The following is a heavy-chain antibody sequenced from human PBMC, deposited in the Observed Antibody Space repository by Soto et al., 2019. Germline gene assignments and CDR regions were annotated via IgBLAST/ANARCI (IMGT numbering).Heavy chain of an antibody. V-gene: IGHV3-30*04. CDR1: GFTFSSYA. Sequence: QVQLVESGGGVVQPGRSLRLSCAASGFTFSSYAMHWVRQAPGKGLEWVAVISYDGSNKYYADSVKGRFTISRDNSKNTLYLQMNSLRAEDTAVYYCARELGYCSSTSCYEGGLDYWGQGTLVTVSS. CDR2: ISYDGSNK. J-gene: IGHJ4*02. D-gene: IGHD2-2*01. CDR3: ARELGYCSSTSCYEGGLDY.